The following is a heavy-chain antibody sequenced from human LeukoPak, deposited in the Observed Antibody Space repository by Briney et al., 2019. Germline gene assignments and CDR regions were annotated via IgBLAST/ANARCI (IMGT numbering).Heavy chain of an antibody. CDR2: IYNDGKT. V-gene: IGHV3-53*01. CDR1: GFSVTTDH. Sequence: PGGSLRLSCAASGFSVTTDHMSWVRQGPGEGLEWVSVIYNDGKTYHADSVKGRFTISRDNSKNTVHLQMNGLRGEDTAVYYCARVWELSFDYWGQGTLVTVSS. D-gene: IGHD1-26*01. J-gene: IGHJ4*02. CDR3: ARVWELSFDY.